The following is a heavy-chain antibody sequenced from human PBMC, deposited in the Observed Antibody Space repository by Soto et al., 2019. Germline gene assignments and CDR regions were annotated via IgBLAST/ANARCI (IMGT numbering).Heavy chain of an antibody. J-gene: IGHJ6*02. CDR2: INPHSGDT. CDR1: GYTFTDYY. D-gene: IGHD4-17*01. CDR3: ARGRTVNFYGMDV. V-gene: IGHV1-2*02. Sequence: QVQLVQSGAEVKKPGASVKVFYVASGYTFTDYYIHWVRQAPGQGLEWMGWINPHSGDTIYAQKFQGRVTLTRDTSISTAYMELSRLRSDDTAVYYCARGRTVNFYGMDVWGQGTTVTVSS.